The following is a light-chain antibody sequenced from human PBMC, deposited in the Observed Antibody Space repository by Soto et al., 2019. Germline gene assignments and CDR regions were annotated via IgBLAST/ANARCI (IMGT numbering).Light chain of an antibody. Sequence: ILLTQSPATLSLSPGERATLSCGASQSVSSYLDWYQQKPGQAPRLLIYDASNRATGIPARLSGSGYGTDLTITISSIENEDFEVYYCQQRSNWTWTFGQGTKVDIK. V-gene: IGKV3-11*01. CDR3: QQRSNWTWT. J-gene: IGKJ1*01. CDR2: DAS. CDR1: QSVSSY.